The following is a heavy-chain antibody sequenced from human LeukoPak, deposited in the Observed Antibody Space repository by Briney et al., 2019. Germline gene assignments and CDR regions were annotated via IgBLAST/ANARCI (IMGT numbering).Heavy chain of an antibody. J-gene: IGHJ4*02. V-gene: IGHV3-30*04. D-gene: IGHD3-10*01. CDR2: TSFDGGDK. CDR1: GFTFSNYA. CDR3: AKKYGTGSYQPPDH. Sequence: PGGSLRLSCAASGFTFSNYAMYWVRQAPGKGLEWVAITSFDGGDKYYADSVKGRFTISRDNSKSTLYLQMNSLRAEDTAIYYCAKKYGTGSYQPPDHWGQGTLVPVSS.